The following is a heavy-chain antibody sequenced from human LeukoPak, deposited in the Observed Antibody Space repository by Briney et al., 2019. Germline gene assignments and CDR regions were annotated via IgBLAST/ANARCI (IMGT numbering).Heavy chain of an antibody. Sequence: GGSLRLFCAASVVTLSTYAMHWGRQAPGEGREWGSHIFGIGVSTYYTHSVKGRFTLSRDNTQNTPYLQIKSLRAESTATYYWGNWGSGSYTSYNWFDPWGQGTLVTVSS. CDR2: IFGIGVST. CDR3: GNWGSGSYTSYNWFDP. J-gene: IGHJ5*02. D-gene: IGHD1-26*01. V-gene: IGHV3-23*01. CDR1: VVTLSTYA.